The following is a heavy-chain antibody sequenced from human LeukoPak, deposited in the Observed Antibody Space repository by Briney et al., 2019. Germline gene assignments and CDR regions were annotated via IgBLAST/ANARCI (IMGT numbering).Heavy chain of an antibody. J-gene: IGHJ4*02. D-gene: IGHD2-8*01. CDR1: GFTFSDYY. Sequence: GGSLRLSCAASGFTFSDYYMSWIRQAPGKGLEWVSYISSSGSTIYYADSVKGRFTISRDNSENTLYLQINSLRAGDTAVYYCARGDQGGYCSNGVCYKREGQNYFDYWGQGTLGTVSS. V-gene: IGHV3-11*04. CDR3: ARGDQGGYCSNGVCYKREGQNYFDY. CDR2: ISSSGSTI.